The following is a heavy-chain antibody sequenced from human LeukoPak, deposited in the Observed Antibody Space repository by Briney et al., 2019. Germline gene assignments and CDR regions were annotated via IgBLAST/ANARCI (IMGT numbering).Heavy chain of an antibody. V-gene: IGHV3-30*18. CDR1: GFTFSSYG. J-gene: IGHJ4*01. CDR2: ISYDGSNK. CDR3: AKDTTAVDLVANDIDY. Sequence: PGGSLRLSCAASGFTFSSYGMHWVRQAPGKGLEWVAVISYDGSNKYYADSVKGRFTISRDNSKNTLYLQMNSLRAEDTAVYYCAKDTTAVDLVANDIDYWGQGTLVTVSS. D-gene: IGHD5-12*01.